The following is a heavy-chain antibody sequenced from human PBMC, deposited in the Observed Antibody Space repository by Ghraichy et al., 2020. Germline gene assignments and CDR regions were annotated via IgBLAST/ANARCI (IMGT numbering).Heavy chain of an antibody. J-gene: IGHJ5*02. D-gene: IGHD1-20*01. CDR3: AKGPNWNQPAGWFDP. CDR2: IYYSGST. CDR1: DASISSPGSF. V-gene: IGHV4-39*01. Sequence: SQTLSLTCTVSDASISSPGSFWGWIRQPPGKGLEWIGTIYYSGSTFYTPSLKSRVTISLDTSKNQFSLRLGSVTAADTAVYFCAKGPNWNQPAGWFDPWGQGTLVTVSS.